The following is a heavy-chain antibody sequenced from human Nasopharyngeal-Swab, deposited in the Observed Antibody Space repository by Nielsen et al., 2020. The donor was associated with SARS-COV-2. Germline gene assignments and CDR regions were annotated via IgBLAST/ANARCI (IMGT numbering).Heavy chain of an antibody. V-gene: IGHV3-74*01. CDR3: ARVGLGYSSGWYGAFDI. J-gene: IGHJ3*02. D-gene: IGHD6-19*01. Sequence: GESLKISCAASGFTFSSYWMHWVRQAPGKGLVWVSRINSDGSSTSYADSVKGRFTNSRDNAKNTLYLQMNSLRAEDTAVYYCARVGLGYSSGWYGAFDIWGQGTMVTVSS. CDR2: INSDGSST. CDR1: GFTFSSYW.